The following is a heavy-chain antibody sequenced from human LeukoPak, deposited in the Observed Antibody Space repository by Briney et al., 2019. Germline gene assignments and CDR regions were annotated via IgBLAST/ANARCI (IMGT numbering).Heavy chain of an antibody. CDR3: ARNDSSGYFDY. Sequence: PSETLSLTCAVSDYSISSHNYWGWIRQPPGKGLEWIGSVYHSGSTHYSPSLKSRVTISVDTSKNQFSLKLSSVPAADTAVYYCARNDSSGYFDYWGQGTLVTVSS. D-gene: IGHD3-22*01. J-gene: IGHJ4*02. CDR2: VYHSGST. CDR1: DYSISSHNY. V-gene: IGHV4-38-2*01.